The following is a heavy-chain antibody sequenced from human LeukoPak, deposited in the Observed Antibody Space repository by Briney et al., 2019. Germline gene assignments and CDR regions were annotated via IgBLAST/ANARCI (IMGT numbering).Heavy chain of an antibody. D-gene: IGHD6-13*01. CDR2: ISYDGSNK. CDR3: GYSSSWICDY. Sequence: GGSLRLSCAASGFTFSSYGMHWVRQAPGKGLEWVAVISYDGSNKYYADSVKGRFTISRDNSKNTLYLQMNSLRAEDTAVYYCGYSSSWICDYWGQGTTVTVSS. V-gene: IGHV3-30*03. J-gene: IGHJ4*03. CDR1: GFTFSSYG.